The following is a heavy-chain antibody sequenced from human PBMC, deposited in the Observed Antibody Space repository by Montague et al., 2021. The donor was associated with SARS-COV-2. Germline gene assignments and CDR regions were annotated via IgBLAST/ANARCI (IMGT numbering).Heavy chain of an antibody. CDR1: GDSVSSNIAT. CDR2: TYYRSKWYN. CDR3: ARACCGGDCYFYWYFDL. Sequence: CAISGDSVSSNIATWNWIRQSPSRGLEWLGRTYYRSKWYNDYAVSVKSRVIINPDTSNNRISLQLNSVTPEDTAVYYCARACCGGDCYFYWYFDLWAVAPWSLSPQ. J-gene: IGHJ2*01. V-gene: IGHV6-1*01. D-gene: IGHD2-21*02.